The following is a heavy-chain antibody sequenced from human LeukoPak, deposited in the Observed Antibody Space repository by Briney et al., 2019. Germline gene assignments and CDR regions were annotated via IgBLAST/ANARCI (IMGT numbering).Heavy chain of an antibody. D-gene: IGHD5-18*01. Sequence: GASVKVSCKTSGYTFTRNYMHWVRQAPGQGLEWMGIINPSGGSTSYAQKFQGRVTMTRDTSTSTVYMELSSLRSEDTAVYYCATAYNYGRDAFDIWGQGTMVTVSS. CDR2: INPSGGST. CDR1: GYTFTRNY. CDR3: ATAYNYGRDAFDI. J-gene: IGHJ3*02. V-gene: IGHV1-46*01.